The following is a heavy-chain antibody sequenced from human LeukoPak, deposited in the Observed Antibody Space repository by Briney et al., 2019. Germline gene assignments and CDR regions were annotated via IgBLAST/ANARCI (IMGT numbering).Heavy chain of an antibody. Sequence: PSETLSLTCAVYGGSFSDYYWNWIRQPPGKGLEWIGEINHSGTTNYNPSLKSRVTISVDTSKNQFSLRLSAVTAADTAVYHCAIGRRLPSRSAPAVPHVWAKGTTVTVSA. CDR2: INHSGTT. CDR1: GGSFSDYY. CDR3: AIGRRLPSRSAPAVPHV. D-gene: IGHD2-2*01. V-gene: IGHV4-34*01. J-gene: IGHJ6*04.